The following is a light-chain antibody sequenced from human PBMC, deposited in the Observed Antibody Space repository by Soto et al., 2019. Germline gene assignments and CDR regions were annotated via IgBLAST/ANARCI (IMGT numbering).Light chain of an antibody. CDR1: SADVGIYNR. J-gene: IGLJ1*01. CDR3: SSYTTSNTYV. V-gene: IGLV2-18*02. CDR2: DVS. Sequence: QSALTQPPSVSGSPGQSVTISCTGTSADVGIYNRVAWYQQPPGTSPKLVICDVSNRPSGVPDRFSGSKSGSTASLTISGLQAEDEADYYCSSYTTSNTYVFGTETKVTVL.